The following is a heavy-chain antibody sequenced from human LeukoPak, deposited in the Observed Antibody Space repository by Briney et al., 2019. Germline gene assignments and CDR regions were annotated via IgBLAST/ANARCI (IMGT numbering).Heavy chain of an antibody. J-gene: IGHJ4*02. D-gene: IGHD6-13*01. V-gene: IGHV4-39*01. CDR3: AAYIAAAGDFDY. CDR2: IYYSGST. CDR1: GVSISSSNSY. Sequence: PSETLSLTCTVSGVSISSSNSYWGWIRQPPGKGLEWIGSIYYSGSTYYNPSLKSRVTISVDTSKNQFSLKLSSVTAADTAVYYCAAYIAAAGDFDYWGQGTLLTVSS.